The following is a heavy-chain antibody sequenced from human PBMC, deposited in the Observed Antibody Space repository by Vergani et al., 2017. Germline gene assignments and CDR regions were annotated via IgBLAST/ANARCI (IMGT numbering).Heavy chain of an antibody. CDR3: ARGTSGYYYYYMDV. CDR2: INPSGGST. V-gene: IGHV1-69*11. D-gene: IGHD3-3*01. Sequence: QVQLVQSGAEVKKPGASVKVSCKASGGTFSSYAISWVRQAPGQGLEWMGIINPSGGSTSYAQKFQGRVTITADESTSTAYMELSSLRSEDTAVYYCARGTSGYYYYYMDVWGKGTTVTVSS. J-gene: IGHJ6*03. CDR1: GGTFSSYA.